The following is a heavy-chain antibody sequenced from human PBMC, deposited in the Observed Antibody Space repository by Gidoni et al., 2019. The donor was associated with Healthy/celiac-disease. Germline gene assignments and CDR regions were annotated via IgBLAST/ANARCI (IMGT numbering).Heavy chain of an antibody. V-gene: IGHV3-20*04. CDR1: GFTFDDYG. D-gene: IGHD2-15*01. CDR2: INLNGGST. CDR3: ARSLRSVGYCSGGSCPRWDY. J-gene: IGHJ4*02. Sequence: EVQLVESGGGVVRPGGSLRLSCAASGFTFDDYGMSWVRQAPGKGLEWVSGINLNGGSTGYADSVKGRFTISRDNAKNSLYLQMNSLRAEDTALYYCARSLRSVGYCSGGSCPRWDYWGQGTLVTVSS.